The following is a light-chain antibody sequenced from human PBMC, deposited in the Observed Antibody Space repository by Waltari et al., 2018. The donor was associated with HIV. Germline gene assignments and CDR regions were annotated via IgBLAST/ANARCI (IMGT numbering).Light chain of an antibody. CDR1: SSNVGING. Sequence: QSVLTQPPSVSEAPRQRVTISCSGSSSNVGINGVNWYQQFPGQAPKLLIYYDDLLPSGVSDRFSGSKSGTSASLAISGLQSEDEAEYYCVAWDDGLNGWVFGGGTKLTVL. J-gene: IGLJ3*02. CDR2: YDD. CDR3: VAWDDGLNGWV. V-gene: IGLV1-36*01.